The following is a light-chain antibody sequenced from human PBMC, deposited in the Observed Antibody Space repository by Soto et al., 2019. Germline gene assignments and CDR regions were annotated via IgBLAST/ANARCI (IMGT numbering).Light chain of an antibody. CDR3: CSYAGSSTPYV. Sequence: QSALTQPASVSGSPGQSITISCTGTSSDVGSYNLVSWYQQHPGKAPKLMIYEGSKRPSGVSNRFSGSKSGNTASLTISGLQAEDEADYYCCSYAGSSTPYVVGTGTKVTVI. J-gene: IGLJ1*01. V-gene: IGLV2-23*01. CDR2: EGS. CDR1: SSDVGSYNL.